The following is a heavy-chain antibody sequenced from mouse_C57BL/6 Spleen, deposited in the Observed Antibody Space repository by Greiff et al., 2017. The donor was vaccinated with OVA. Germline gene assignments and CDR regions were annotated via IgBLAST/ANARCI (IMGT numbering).Heavy chain of an antibody. J-gene: IGHJ2*01. CDR3: ARGGFYYGSSYRVHFDY. CDR2: INPSTGGT. V-gene: IGHV1-43*01. CDR1: GYSFTGYY. D-gene: IGHD1-1*01. Sequence: EVQLQQSGPELVKPGASVKISCKASGYSFTGYYMHWVKQSSEKSLEWIGEINPSTGGTSYNQKFKGKATLTVDKSSSTAYMQLKSLTSEDSAVYYCARGGFYYGSSYRVHFDYWGQGTTLTVSS.